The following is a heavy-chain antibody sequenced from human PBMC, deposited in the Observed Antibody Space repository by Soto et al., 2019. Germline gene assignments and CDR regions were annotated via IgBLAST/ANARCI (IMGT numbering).Heavy chain of an antibody. V-gene: IGHV3-23*01. CDR1: VFTFRSYG. Sequence: VGSLRLSCATSVFTFRSYGMNWVRQSPGKGLEWVAAVGGSGAGAYYADSVKGRFTISRDNSKNTLYLQMNSLRAGDTAVYFCAKEKRDYYDSSGYYHEDAFDVWGQGTTVTVSS. CDR2: VGGSGAGA. D-gene: IGHD3-22*01. J-gene: IGHJ3*01. CDR3: AKEKRDYYDSSGYYHEDAFDV.